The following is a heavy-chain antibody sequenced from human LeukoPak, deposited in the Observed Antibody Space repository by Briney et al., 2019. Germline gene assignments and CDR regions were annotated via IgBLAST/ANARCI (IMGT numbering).Heavy chain of an antibody. J-gene: IGHJ6*02. CDR3: ARVRGYSYGLGVYYYYGMDV. D-gene: IGHD5-18*01. Sequence: PSETLSLTCTVSGGSMSSYYWSWIRQSPGKGLEWIGYIFYSGSTNYNPSLKSRVTISIDTSKNQFSLKLSSVTAADTAVYYCARVRGYSYGLGVYYYYGMDVWGQGTTDTVSS. CDR2: IFYSGST. CDR1: GGSMSSYY. V-gene: IGHV4-59*12.